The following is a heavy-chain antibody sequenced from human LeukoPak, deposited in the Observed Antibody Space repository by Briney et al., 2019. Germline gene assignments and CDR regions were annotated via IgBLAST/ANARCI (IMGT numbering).Heavy chain of an antibody. Sequence: SVKVSCKASGGTFSSYATSWVRQAPGQGLEWMGGIIPIFGTANYAQKFQGRVTITADESTSTAYMELSSLRAEDTAVYYCAKEWRGIVVDYWGQGTLVTVSS. CDR2: IIPIFGTA. CDR3: AKEWRGIVVDY. CDR1: GGTFSSYA. V-gene: IGHV1-69*01. D-gene: IGHD1-26*01. J-gene: IGHJ4*02.